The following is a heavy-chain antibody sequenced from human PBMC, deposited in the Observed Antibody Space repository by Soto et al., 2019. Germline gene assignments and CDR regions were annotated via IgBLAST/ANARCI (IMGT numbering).Heavy chain of an antibody. D-gene: IGHD3-10*01. CDR2: ISGGGDTT. CDR3: AKGRGGSGSLPPRVYF. J-gene: IGHJ4*02. V-gene: IGHV3-23*01. Sequence: EVQLLESGGGLVQPGGSLRLSCAASGFTFNNYAMTWVRQAPGKGLEWVSAISGGGDTTSYADSVKGRFTVSRDGSKNTLYLQMSSLRAEDTALYYCAKGRGGSGSLPPRVYFSGQPTLVTVSS. CDR1: GFTFNNYA.